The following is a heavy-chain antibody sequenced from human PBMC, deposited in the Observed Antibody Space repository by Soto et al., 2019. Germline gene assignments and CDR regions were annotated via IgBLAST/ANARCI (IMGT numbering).Heavy chain of an antibody. Sequence: PGGSLRLSCAASGFTFSSYRFNWVRQAPGKGLEWLSYIGSSSTTIYYADSVKGRFIISRDNAKNSLYLQMNSLRPEDTAVYYCAREQQLAFENWGQGTRVTVSS. CDR3: AREQQLAFEN. D-gene: IGHD6-13*01. CDR1: GFTFSSYR. CDR2: IGSSSTTI. J-gene: IGHJ4*02. V-gene: IGHV3-48*01.